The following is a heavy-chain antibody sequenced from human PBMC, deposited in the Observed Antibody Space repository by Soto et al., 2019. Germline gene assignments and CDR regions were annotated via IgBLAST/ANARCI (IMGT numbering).Heavy chain of an antibody. CDR3: ARDRVGRATVVPDDAFDI. Sequence: QVQLEQSGAEVKKPGASVRVSCEVSGYSITTYGTSWVRQAPGQGLEWMGWISGYNGKTRYARKFQGRFTMTTDASTSTAYMELKSLRFDDTAIYFCARDRVGRATVVPDDAFDIWGQGTMVTVSS. J-gene: IGHJ3*02. CDR2: ISGYNGKT. V-gene: IGHV1-18*01. CDR1: GYSITTYG. D-gene: IGHD2-15*01.